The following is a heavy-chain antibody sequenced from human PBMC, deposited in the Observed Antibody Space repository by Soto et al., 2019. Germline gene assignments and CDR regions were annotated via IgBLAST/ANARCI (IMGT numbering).Heavy chain of an antibody. CDR3: ARGSYYVDY. CDR1: GGSITNYY. CDR2: THYSGST. V-gene: IGHV4-59*08. J-gene: IGHJ4*02. Sequence: QVQLQESGPGLVKPSETLSLTCTVSGGSITNYYWSWIRQPPGKGLEWIAYTHYSGSTNYNPSLMSRATISVDTSKNQFSLRLRSVTAADTAVYYWARGSYYVDYWGQGTLVTVSS.